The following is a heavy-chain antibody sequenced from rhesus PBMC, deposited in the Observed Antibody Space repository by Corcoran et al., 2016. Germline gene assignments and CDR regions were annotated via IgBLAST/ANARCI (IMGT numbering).Heavy chain of an antibody. CDR3: VRDVRGGSSREIPVGGDV. Sequence: QVQLQESGPGLVKPSETLSRTCAISGGSFSNYWWGWIRKPPGKGRGWRGYIYAGSGTTEYNPALKGRVTISRDTSKNQFSLKLSSVTAADTAVYYCVRDVRGGSSREIPVGGDVWGRGVLVTVSS. D-gene: IGHD3-16*01. V-gene: IGHV4S7*01. CDR1: GGSFSNYW. CDR2: IYAGSGTT. J-gene: IGHJ5-2*02.